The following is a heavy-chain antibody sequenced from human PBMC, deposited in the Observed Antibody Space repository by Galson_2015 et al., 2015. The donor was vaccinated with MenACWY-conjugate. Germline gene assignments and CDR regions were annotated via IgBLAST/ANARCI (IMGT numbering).Heavy chain of an antibody. CDR1: GGSFSGYY. J-gene: IGHJ4*02. CDR2: INHSGST. Sequence: SETLSLTCAVYGGSFSGYYWGWIRQPPGKGLEWIGEINHSGSTNYNPSLKSRVTISVDTSKNQFSLKLSSVTAADTAVYYCARVRGYYDSSGYLAYWGQGTLVTVSS. D-gene: IGHD3-22*01. V-gene: IGHV4-34*01. CDR3: ARVRGYYDSSGYLAY.